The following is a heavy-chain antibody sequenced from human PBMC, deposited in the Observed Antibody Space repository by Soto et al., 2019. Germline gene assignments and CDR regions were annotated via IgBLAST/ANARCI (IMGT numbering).Heavy chain of an antibody. CDR2: ISGSGGST. CDR1: GFTFSSYA. D-gene: IGHD1-20*01. J-gene: IGHJ5*02. Sequence: GGSLRLSCAASGFTFSSYAMSWVRQAPGKGLEWVSAISGSGGSTYYADSVKGRFTISRDNSKNTLYLQMNSLRAEDTAVYYCAKDPFWYNWNPMVFPRWFDPWGQGTLVTVSS. CDR3: AKDPFWYNWNPMVFPRWFDP. V-gene: IGHV3-23*01.